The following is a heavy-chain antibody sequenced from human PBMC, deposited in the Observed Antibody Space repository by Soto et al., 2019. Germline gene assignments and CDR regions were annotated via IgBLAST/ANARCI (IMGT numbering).Heavy chain of an antibody. D-gene: IGHD2-2*01. CDR2: ISSSSSTM. J-gene: IGHJ5*02. V-gene: IGHV3-48*02. Sequence: PGGSLRLSCAASGFTFSSYSMNWVRQAPGKGLEWVSYISSSSSTMYYADSVTGRFTISRDNAKNSLYLQMNSLRDEDTAVYYCARDGLGSTYNWFDPWGQGTLVTVSS. CDR1: GFTFSSYS. CDR3: ARDGLGSTYNWFDP.